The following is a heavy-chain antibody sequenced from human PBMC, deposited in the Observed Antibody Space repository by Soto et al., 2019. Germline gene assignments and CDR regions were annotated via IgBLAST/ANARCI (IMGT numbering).Heavy chain of an antibody. J-gene: IGHJ4*02. CDR3: ARNSGSYSYFDY. CDR2: INWNGGST. D-gene: IGHD1-26*01. Sequence: GGSLRLSCAASGFTFDDYGMSWVRQAPGKGLEWVSGINWNGGSTGYADSVKGRFTISRDNAKNSLYLQMNSLRAEDTAVHYCARNSGSYSYFDYWGQGSLVTVSS. V-gene: IGHV3-20*04. CDR1: GFTFDDYG.